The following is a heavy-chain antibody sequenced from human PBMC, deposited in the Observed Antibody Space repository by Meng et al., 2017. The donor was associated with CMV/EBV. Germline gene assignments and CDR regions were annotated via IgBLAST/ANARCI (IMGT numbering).Heavy chain of an antibody. CDR2: INPNSGGT. V-gene: IGHV1-2*02. Sequence: YYRHWVRQAHGQGLEWVGWINPNSGGTNYAQKFQGRVTMTRDTSISTAYMELSRLRSDDTAVYYCARPQNSDIVVVPAATSPPSADYWGQGTLVTVSS. J-gene: IGHJ4*02. D-gene: IGHD2-2*01. CDR3: ARPQNSDIVVVPAATSPPSADY. CDR1: YY.